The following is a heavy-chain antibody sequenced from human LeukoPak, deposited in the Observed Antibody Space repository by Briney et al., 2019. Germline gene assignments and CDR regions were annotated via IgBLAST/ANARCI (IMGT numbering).Heavy chain of an antibody. J-gene: IGHJ4*02. V-gene: IGHV1-2*02. D-gene: IGHD1-14*01. CDR1: GYTFTGYY. CDR3: ARHNGPTDTFDY. CDR2: INPNSGGT. Sequence: GASVKVSCKASGYTFTGYYMHWVRQAPGQGLEWMGWINPNSGGTNYAQKFQGRVTMTRDTSISTAYLQWSSLKASDTAMYYCARHNGPTDTFDYWGQGTLVTVSS.